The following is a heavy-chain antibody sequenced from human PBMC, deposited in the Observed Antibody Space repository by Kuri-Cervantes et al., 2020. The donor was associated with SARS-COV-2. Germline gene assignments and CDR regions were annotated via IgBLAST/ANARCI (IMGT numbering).Heavy chain of an antibody. Sequence: SETLSLTCTVSGGSISSYYWSWIRQPPGKGLEWIGYIYYSGSTNYNPSLKSRVTISVDTSKNQFSLKLSSVTAADTAVYYCARDGGGHYYDSSGYYHYYYYGMDVWGQGTTVTVSS. CDR3: ARDGGGHYYDSSGYYHYYYYGMDV. D-gene: IGHD3-22*01. CDR2: IYYSGST. J-gene: IGHJ6*02. V-gene: IGHV4-59*01. CDR1: GGSISSYY.